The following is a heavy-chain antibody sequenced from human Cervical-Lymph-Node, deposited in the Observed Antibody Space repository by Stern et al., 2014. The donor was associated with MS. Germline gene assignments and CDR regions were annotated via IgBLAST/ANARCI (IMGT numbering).Heavy chain of an antibody. CDR2: IIPLFGTT. Sequence: QVQLVESGAEVKKPGSSVKVSCKASGGTFSSYGISWVRQAPGQGLEWMGGIIPLFGTTKYARWFQGRVPITAEVSTSTPYMGLSTLRSEDTAVYYCARDGDCGSNYGMDVWGQGTTVTVSS. V-gene: IGHV1-69*01. CDR1: GGTFSSYG. D-gene: IGHD2-21*02. J-gene: IGHJ6*02. CDR3: ARDGDCGSNYGMDV.